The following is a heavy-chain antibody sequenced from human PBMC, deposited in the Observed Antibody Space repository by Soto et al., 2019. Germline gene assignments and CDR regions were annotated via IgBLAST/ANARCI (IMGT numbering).Heavy chain of an antibody. Sequence: EVQLVESGGGLVQPGRSLRLSCVGSGFDFDDHAMSWVRQAPGKGLEWVSGISWNGAFTGYANSVRGRFTISRDDAKDSLFLQMNSLTPEDTAFYYCTRDIFRTITTVHFWGQGTLVTVSS. J-gene: IGHJ4*02. V-gene: IGHV3-9*01. CDR2: ISWNGAFT. CDR1: GFDFDDHA. D-gene: IGHD4-4*01. CDR3: TRDIFRTITTVHF.